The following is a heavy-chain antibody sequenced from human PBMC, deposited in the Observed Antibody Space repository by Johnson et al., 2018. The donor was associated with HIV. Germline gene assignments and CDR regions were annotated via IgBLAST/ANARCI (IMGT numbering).Heavy chain of an antibody. CDR1: GFTFSSYA. J-gene: IGHJ3*02. CDR3: ARKESAYCSGGSCGTDALDI. V-gene: IGHV3-23*04. CDR2: ISGSGGST. Sequence: VQLVESGGGLVQPGGSLRLSCAASGFTFSSYAMSWVRQAPGKGLEWVSAISGSGGSTYYADSVKGRFTISRDNSKNTLYRQMNSLRAEDTSVYYCARKESAYCSGGSCGTDALDIWGQGTMVTVSS. D-gene: IGHD2-15*01.